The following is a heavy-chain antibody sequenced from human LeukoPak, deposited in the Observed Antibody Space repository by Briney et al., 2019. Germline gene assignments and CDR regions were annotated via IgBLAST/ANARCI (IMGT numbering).Heavy chain of an antibody. CDR3: ARVLNSYYDFWSGYPNYYYYGMDV. D-gene: IGHD3-3*01. J-gene: IGHJ6*02. CDR1: GFTFSSYA. CDR2: IYYSGST. Sequence: GSLRLSCAASGFTFSSYAMSWIRQPPGKGLEWIGYIYYSGSTNYNPSLKSRVTISVDTSKNQFSLKLSSVTAADTAVYYCARVLNSYYDFWSGYPNYYYYGMDVWGQGTTVTVSS. V-gene: IGHV4-59*01.